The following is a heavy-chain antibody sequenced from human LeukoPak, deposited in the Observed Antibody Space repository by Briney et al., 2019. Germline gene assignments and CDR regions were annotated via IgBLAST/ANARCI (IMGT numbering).Heavy chain of an antibody. V-gene: IGHV1-18*01. D-gene: IGHD6-6*01. J-gene: IGHJ4*02. CDR1: RYDFINYG. CDR3: ARGGPFPSSSSSREYYLDY. Sequence: ASVKVSCKASRYDFINYGISWVRQAPGQGLEWMGWRSIYNGNTDYKLQGRVTMTTDTSTSTAYMEVRSLRSDDTAVYYCARGGPFPSSSSSREYYLDYWGQGTLVTVSS. CDR2: RSIYNGNT.